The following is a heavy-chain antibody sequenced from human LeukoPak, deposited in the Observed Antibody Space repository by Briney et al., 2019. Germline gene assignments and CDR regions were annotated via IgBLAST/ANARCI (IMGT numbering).Heavy chain of an antibody. Sequence: SETLSLTCTVSGGSISSYYWSWIRQPAGKGLEWIGRIYYSGSTNYSPSLKSRVTMSVDTSKNQFSLRLSSVTAADTAVYYCARPLVRGVNSYYFYMDVWGKGATATISS. CDR3: ARPLVRGVNSYYFYMDV. CDR2: IYYSGST. CDR1: GGSISSYY. J-gene: IGHJ6*03. D-gene: IGHD3-10*01. V-gene: IGHV4-4*07.